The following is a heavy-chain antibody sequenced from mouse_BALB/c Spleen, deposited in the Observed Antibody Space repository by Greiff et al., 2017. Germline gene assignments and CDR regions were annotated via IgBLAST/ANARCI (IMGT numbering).Heavy chain of an antibody. CDR2: IDPANGNT. J-gene: IGHJ4*01. CDR1: GFNIKDTY. V-gene: IGHV14-3*02. Sequence: VQLQQSGAELVKPGASVKLSCTASGFNIKDTYMHWVKQRPEQGLEWIGRIDPANGNTKYDPKFQGKATITADTSSNTAYLQLSSLTSEDTAVYYCAIYDGYYEGYYAMDYWGQGTSVTVSS. D-gene: IGHD2-3*01. CDR3: AIYDGYYEGYYAMDY.